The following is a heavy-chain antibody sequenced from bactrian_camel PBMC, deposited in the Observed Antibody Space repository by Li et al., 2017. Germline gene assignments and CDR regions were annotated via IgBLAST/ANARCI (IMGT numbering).Heavy chain of an antibody. CDR1: GSTSSTYA. D-gene: IGHD5*01. J-gene: IGHJ4*01. Sequence: DVQLVESGGGLEQPGGSLRLSCAASGSTSSTYAMNWVRQAPGKGLESISTINIAGSRFDTDSVKGRFTIPRDNAKNTLYLQLDSLKTEDMAMYYCTRDLQRWWYKTTGGWGTVGYDYWGQGTQVTVS. V-gene: IGHV3S31*01. CDR2: INIAGSR. CDR3: TRDLQRWWYKTTGGWGTVGYDY.